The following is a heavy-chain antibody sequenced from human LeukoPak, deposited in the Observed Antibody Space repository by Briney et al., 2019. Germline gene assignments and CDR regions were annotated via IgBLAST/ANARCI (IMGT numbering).Heavy chain of an antibody. CDR2: ISSSSSYI. J-gene: IGHJ4*02. Sequence: GGSLRLSCAASGFTFSSYSMNWVRQAPGKGLEWVSSISSSSSYIYYADSVKGRLTISRDNAKNSLYLQMNSLRAEDTAVYYCARDQITVRGVNKDWGQGTLVTVSS. V-gene: IGHV3-21*01. CDR1: GFTFSSYS. CDR3: ARDQITVRGVNKD. D-gene: IGHD3-16*01.